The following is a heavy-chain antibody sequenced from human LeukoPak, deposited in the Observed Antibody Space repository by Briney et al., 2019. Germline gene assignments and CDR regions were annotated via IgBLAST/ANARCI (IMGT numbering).Heavy chain of an antibody. CDR1: GFTVSSNY. J-gene: IGHJ3*02. V-gene: IGHV3-66*01. Sequence: GGSLRLSCAAPGFTVSSNYMSWVRQAPGKGLEWVSVIYSGGSTYYADSVKGRFTISRDNSKNTLYLQMNSLRAEDTAVYYCARDQGNYYDSSGPLPAFDIWGQGTMVTVSS. D-gene: IGHD3-22*01. CDR3: ARDQGNYYDSSGPLPAFDI. CDR2: IYSGGST.